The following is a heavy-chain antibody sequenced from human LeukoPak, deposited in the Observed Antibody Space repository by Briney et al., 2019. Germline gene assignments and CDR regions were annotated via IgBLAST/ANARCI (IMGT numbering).Heavy chain of an antibody. J-gene: IGHJ4*02. CDR2: INHSGST. CDR1: GGSISSSSYY. Sequence: PSETLSLTCTVSGGSISSSSYYWGWIRQSPGKGLEWIGEINHSGSTNYNPSLKSRVTISVDTSKNQFSLKLSSVTAADTAIYYCARCISYYFDYWGQETLVIVSS. V-gene: IGHV4-39*07. CDR3: ARCISYYFDY.